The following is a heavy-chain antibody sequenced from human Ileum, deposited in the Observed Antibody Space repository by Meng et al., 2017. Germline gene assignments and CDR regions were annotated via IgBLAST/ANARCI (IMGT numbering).Heavy chain of an antibody. D-gene: IGHD6-13*01. CDR3: ARGIGATGLFDS. CDR2: IHYRGTT. CDR1: GRASVNSGDSY. V-gene: IGHV4-31*03. Sequence: QVQLQESGPGLVKPSQTLSLTCTVSGRASVNSGDSYWTWIRQHPEKGLEWIGSIHYRGTTFNNPSLMSRSTMSVDTSTSQFSLRLSSVTAADTALYFCARGIGATGLFDSWGQGILVTVSS. J-gene: IGHJ4*02.